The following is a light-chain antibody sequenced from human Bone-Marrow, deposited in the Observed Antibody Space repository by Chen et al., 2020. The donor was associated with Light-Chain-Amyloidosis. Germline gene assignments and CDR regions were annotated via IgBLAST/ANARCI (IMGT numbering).Light chain of an antibody. Sequence: QSALTQPPSASGSPGQSVTVSCPGTSSDVGRYNYVSWYQQLPGKAPQLMFYEVTKRPSGVPDRFSGSKSGNTASLTVSGLRADDEADYFCSSYAGTNNWVFGGGTKVTVL. J-gene: IGLJ3*02. CDR3: SSYAGTNNWV. V-gene: IGLV2-8*01. CDR1: SSDVGRYNY. CDR2: EVT.